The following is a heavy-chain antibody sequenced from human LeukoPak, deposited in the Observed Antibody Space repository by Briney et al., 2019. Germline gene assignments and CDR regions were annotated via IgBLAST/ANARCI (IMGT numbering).Heavy chain of an antibody. Sequence: ASVKVSCKASGYTFTAYYMHWVRQAPGQGLEWMGWINPNGGGTNYAQKLQGRVTMTRDTSISTAYMELSRLRSDDTAVYYCAREAVAGTTSFDYWAREPWSPSPQ. CDR1: GYTFTAYY. D-gene: IGHD6-19*01. J-gene: IGHJ4*02. CDR3: AREAVAGTTSFDY. CDR2: INPNGGGT. V-gene: IGHV1-2*02.